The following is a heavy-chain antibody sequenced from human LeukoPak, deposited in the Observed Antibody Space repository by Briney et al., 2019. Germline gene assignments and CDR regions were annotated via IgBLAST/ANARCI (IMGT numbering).Heavy chain of an antibody. D-gene: IGHD6-6*01. CDR1: GFTFSSYA. V-gene: IGHV3-23*01. CDR3: AKGFEGGSSEDY. Sequence: PGGSLRLSCAASGFTFSSYAMSWVRQAPGKGLEWVSAISGSGGSTYYADSVKGRFTISRDNSKNTLNLQMNSLRAEDTAVYYCAKGFEGGSSEDYWGQGTLVTVSS. CDR2: ISGSGGST. J-gene: IGHJ4*02.